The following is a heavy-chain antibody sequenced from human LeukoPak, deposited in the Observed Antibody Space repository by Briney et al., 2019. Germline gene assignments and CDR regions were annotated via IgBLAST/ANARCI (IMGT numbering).Heavy chain of an antibody. CDR1: DGSFSGYY. Sequence: SETLSLTCAVYDGSFSGYYWSWIRQPPGKGLEWIGEINHSGSTNYNPSLKSRVTISVDTSKNQFSLKLSSVTAADTAVYYCARGRKIAVAVSWFDPWGQGTLVTVSS. V-gene: IGHV4-34*01. CDR2: INHSGST. D-gene: IGHD6-19*01. J-gene: IGHJ5*02. CDR3: ARGRKIAVAVSWFDP.